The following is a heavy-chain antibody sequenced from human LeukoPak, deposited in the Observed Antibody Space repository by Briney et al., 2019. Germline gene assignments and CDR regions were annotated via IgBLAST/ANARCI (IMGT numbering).Heavy chain of an antibody. CDR1: GFTFSSYW. CDR2: IKQDGSEK. D-gene: IGHD3-22*01. CDR3: ARDRHYYDSSGYYYVPQAFNI. J-gene: IGHJ3*02. V-gene: IGHV3-7*01. Sequence: GGSLRLSCAASGFTFSSYWMSWVRQAPGKGLECVANIKQDGSEKYYVDSVKGRFTISRDNAKNSLYLQMNNLRAEDTAAYYCARDRHYYDSSGYYYVPQAFNIWGQGTMVTVSS.